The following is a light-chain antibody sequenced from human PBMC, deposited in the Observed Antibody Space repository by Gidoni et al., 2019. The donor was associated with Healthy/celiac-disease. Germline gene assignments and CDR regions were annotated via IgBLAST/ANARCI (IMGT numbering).Light chain of an antibody. CDR1: QSVSSN. Sequence: EIGRTQSPATLSVSPGERATLSCRASQSVSSNLAWYQQQPGQAPRLLIYGASTRATGIPARFSGSGSGTAFTLPISSLQSEDFAVYYCQQYNNWPPWTFGQGTKVEIK. J-gene: IGKJ1*01. V-gene: IGKV3-15*01. CDR2: GAS. CDR3: QQYNNWPPWT.